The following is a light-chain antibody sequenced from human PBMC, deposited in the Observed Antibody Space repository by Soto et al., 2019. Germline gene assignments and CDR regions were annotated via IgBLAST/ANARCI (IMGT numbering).Light chain of an antibody. CDR3: QQFNSYPRT. CDR2: DAS. V-gene: IGKV1-13*02. CDR1: QGISSA. Sequence: AIQLTQSPSSLSASVGDRVPITCRASQGISSALAWYQQKPGQAPKLLIYDASSLESGVPSRFSGSGSGTDFTLTISSLQPEDFATYYCQQFNSYPRTFGPGTKVDIK. J-gene: IGKJ3*01.